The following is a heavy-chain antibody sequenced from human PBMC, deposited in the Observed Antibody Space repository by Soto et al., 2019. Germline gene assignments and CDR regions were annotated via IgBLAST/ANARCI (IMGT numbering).Heavy chain of an antibody. CDR2: IFYIGSS. V-gene: IGHV4-39*01. J-gene: IGHJ6*02. Sequence: SETLSLTCTVSGGSISSSRYYWDWILQPPGKGLELILNIFYIGSSYYNPSLKSRVALSVDTPKNQFSLKLSSVSAADTAVYYCAGKAGGGRLYYGMDVWGQGTTVTVSS. CDR1: GGSISSSRYY. D-gene: IGHD2-15*01. CDR3: AGKAGGGRLYYGMDV.